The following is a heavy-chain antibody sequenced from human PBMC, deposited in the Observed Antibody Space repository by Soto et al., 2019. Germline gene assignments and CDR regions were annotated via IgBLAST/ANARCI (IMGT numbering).Heavy chain of an antibody. D-gene: IGHD6-6*01. CDR2: FDPEDGEK. Sequence: QVQLVQSGAEVKKPGASVKVSCKVSGYTLTELSMHWVRQAPGKGLEWMGGFDPEDGEKIYAQKFQGRVTMTEDTSTDTAYMELSSLRSEDTAVYYCATSSRGEQLVRVSDAFDIWGQGTMVTVSS. V-gene: IGHV1-24*01. J-gene: IGHJ3*02. CDR3: ATSSRGEQLVRVSDAFDI. CDR1: GYTLTELS.